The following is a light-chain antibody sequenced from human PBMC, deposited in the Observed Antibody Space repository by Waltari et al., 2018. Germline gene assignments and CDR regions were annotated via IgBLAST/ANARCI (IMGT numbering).Light chain of an antibody. Sequence: QAVVTQEPSLTVSPGGTVTLTCGSSTGAVTSGHFSYWFQQKPGQAPRTLIYDTSNKNSWTPGRFSGSLLGGKGALALSGAQPEDEAEYYCLLYYSGAWVFGGGTKLTVL. CDR1: TGAVTSGHF. CDR3: LLYYSGAWV. V-gene: IGLV7-46*01. J-gene: IGLJ3*02. CDR2: DTS.